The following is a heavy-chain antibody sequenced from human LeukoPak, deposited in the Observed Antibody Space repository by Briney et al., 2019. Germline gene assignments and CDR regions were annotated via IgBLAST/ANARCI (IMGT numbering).Heavy chain of an antibody. CDR1: GFTFSSYA. V-gene: IGHV3-30-3*01. CDR3: ARTGDDYGGELDY. J-gene: IGHJ4*02. Sequence: GGSLRLSCAASGFTFSSYAMHWVRQAPGKGLEWVAVISYDGSNKYYADSVKGRFTISRDNAKNSLYLQMNSLRAEDTAVYYCARTGDDYGGELDYWGQGTLVTVSS. D-gene: IGHD4-23*01. CDR2: ISYDGSNK.